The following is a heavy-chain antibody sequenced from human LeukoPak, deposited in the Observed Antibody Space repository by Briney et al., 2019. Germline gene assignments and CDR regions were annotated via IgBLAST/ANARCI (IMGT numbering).Heavy chain of an antibody. V-gene: IGHV3-15*01. D-gene: IGHD6-19*01. CDR2: IQSETEGGTT. CDR1: GFTFSNAW. J-gene: IGHJ5*02. CDR3: TTDHSSGWYNWFAP. Sequence: RGSLRLSCAASGFTFSNAWMSWVRQAQGKVLEWVGRIQSETEGGTTDYAAPVKGTFTISRDHSKNTLYLQKNSPKTENTAVYYCTTDHSSGWYNWFAPWGQGTPVTVSS.